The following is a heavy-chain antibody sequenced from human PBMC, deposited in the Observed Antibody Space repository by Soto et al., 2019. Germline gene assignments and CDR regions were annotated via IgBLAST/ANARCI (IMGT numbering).Heavy chain of an antibody. V-gene: IGHV1-18*01. J-gene: IGHJ3*02. Sequence: QVQLVQSGAEVKKPGASVKVSCKASAYTFTSYGISWVRQAPGQGLEWMGWISVYNGNTHYARRLQGRVTMTTDTSTSTAYLELRSLRSDDTAVYYCARDLGDAFDMWGQGTMVTVSS. CDR3: ARDLGDAFDM. CDR1: AYTFTSYG. CDR2: ISVYNGNT.